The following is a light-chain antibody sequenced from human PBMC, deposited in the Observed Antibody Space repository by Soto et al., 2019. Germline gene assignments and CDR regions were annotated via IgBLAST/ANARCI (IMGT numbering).Light chain of an antibody. Sequence: DIQMTQSPSSVSASVGDRVTLTCRASQGLSSWLAWYQQKPGQAPKLLIYAASSLQSGVPSRFSGSGSGTDFTLTISSLQPEDFATYYCQQATTFPLTFGGGTRVEIK. CDR2: AAS. CDR1: QGLSSW. V-gene: IGKV1-12*01. CDR3: QQATTFPLT. J-gene: IGKJ4*01.